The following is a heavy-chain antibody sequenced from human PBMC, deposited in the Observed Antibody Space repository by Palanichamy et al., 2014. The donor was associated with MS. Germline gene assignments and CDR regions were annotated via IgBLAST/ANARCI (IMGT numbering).Heavy chain of an antibody. CDR3: AKAGYCSGGSCYVYYYYGMDV. CDR1: GFTFSSYA. Sequence: EVQLLKSGGGLVQPGGSLRLSCAASGFTFSSYAMSWVRQAPGKGLEWVSAISGSGGSTYYADSVKGRFTISRDNSKNTLYLQMNSLRAEDTAVYYCAKAGYCSGGSCYVYYYYGMDVWGQGTTVTVSS. J-gene: IGHJ6*02. CDR2: ISGSGGST. D-gene: IGHD2-15*01. V-gene: IGHV3-23*01.